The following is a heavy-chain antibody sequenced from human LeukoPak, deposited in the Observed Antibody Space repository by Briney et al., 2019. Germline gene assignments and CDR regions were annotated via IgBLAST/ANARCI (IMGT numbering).Heavy chain of an antibody. Sequence: ASVTVSFKASGYTFSVYYLHWVRQAPGQGLEWMGWVNPNSGDTNYAQKFQGRVTMTRDTSISTADMELSRLRSDDTAVYYCARGLAGDGRTFDYWGQGTLVTVSS. CDR3: ARGLAGDGRTFDY. D-gene: IGHD2-21*02. J-gene: IGHJ4*02. CDR1: GYTFSVYY. CDR2: VNPNSGDT. V-gene: IGHV1-2*02.